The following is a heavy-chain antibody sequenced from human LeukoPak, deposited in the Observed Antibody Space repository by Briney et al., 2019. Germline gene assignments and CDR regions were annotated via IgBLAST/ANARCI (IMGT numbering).Heavy chain of an antibody. J-gene: IGHJ4*02. CDR1: GFTFSDYN. Sequence: GGSLRLSCAASGFTFSDYNMRWIRQAPGKGLEWVSSISRSGSTKYYADSVKGRFTISRDNAKNSLYLQMNSLRAEDTAVYYCARDLSSGWYFDYWGQGTLVTVSS. CDR2: ISRSGSTK. CDR3: ARDLSSGWYFDY. V-gene: IGHV3-11*04. D-gene: IGHD6-19*01.